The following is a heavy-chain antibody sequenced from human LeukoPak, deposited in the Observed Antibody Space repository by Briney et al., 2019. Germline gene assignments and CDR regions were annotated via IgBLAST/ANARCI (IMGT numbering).Heavy chain of an antibody. Sequence: SQTLSLTCAISGDSVSSNSAAWNWIRQSPSRGLEWLGRTYYRSKWYNDYAVSVKSRITINPDTSKNQFSLQLNSVTPEDTAVYYCARDSGNSWSRIDAFDIWGQGTMVTVSS. V-gene: IGHV6-1*01. CDR1: GDSVSSNSAA. D-gene: IGHD6-13*01. J-gene: IGHJ3*02. CDR2: TYYRSKWYN. CDR3: ARDSGNSWSRIDAFDI.